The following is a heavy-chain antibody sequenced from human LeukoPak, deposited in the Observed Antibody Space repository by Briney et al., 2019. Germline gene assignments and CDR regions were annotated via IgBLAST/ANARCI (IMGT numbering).Heavy chain of an antibody. D-gene: IGHD6-19*01. CDR1: GFPFSSHS. J-gene: IGHJ5*02. V-gene: IGHV3-21*01. Sequence: GGPLRLSCPASGFPFSSHSMTWVRRAPGKGLEWGSSISSSSSYIYYADSVKGRFTISRDNAKNSLYLPMNSLRAEDRCVLYCAGGSDRRLVLGCFDPGGQGTRVTVS. CDR3: AGGSDRRLVLGCFDP. CDR2: ISSSSSYI.